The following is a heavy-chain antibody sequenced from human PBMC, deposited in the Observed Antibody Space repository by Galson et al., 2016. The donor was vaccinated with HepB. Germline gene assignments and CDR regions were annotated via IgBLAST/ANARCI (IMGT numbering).Heavy chain of an antibody. CDR3: ARDPGDGYNLPYDY. V-gene: IGHV1-46*01. CDR2: INPSFGST. Sequence: SVKVSCKASGYTFTRCYMHWVRQAPGQGLEWMGIINPSFGSTSYAQKFQGRVTMTRDTSTSTVYMEVSSLRSEDTAVYYCARDPGDGYNLPYDYWGQGTLVTVSS. D-gene: IGHD5-24*01. CDR1: GYTFTRCY. J-gene: IGHJ4*02.